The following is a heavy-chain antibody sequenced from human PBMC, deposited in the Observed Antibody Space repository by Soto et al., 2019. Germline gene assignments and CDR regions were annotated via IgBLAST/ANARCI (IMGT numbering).Heavy chain of an antibody. J-gene: IGHJ4*02. CDR1: GFTFSNYW. CDR2: INSDGSNI. CDR3: ARGVKGSSSWHCDY. D-gene: IGHD6-13*01. Sequence: PGGSLRLSCAASGFTFSNYWMHWVRQAPGKGLEWVSYINSDGSNIDYADSVKGRFTISRDNAKNSLYLQMNSLRAADTAVYYCARGVKGSSSWHCDYWGQGTLVTVSS. V-gene: IGHV3-74*01.